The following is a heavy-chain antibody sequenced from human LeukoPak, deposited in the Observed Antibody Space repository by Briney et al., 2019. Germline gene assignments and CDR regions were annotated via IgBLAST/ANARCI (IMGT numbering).Heavy chain of an antibody. CDR3: ARDPRVWGSYVLYYFDY. J-gene: IGHJ4*02. CDR1: GYTFSSHG. CDR2: IWYDGSNK. Sequence: GGSLRLSCAVSGYTFSSHGMHWVRQAPGKGLEWVAVIWYDGSNKYYADSVKGRFTISRDNSKNTLYLQMNSLRAEDTAVYYCARDPRVWGSYVLYYFDYWGQGTLVTVSS. D-gene: IGHD3-16*01. V-gene: IGHV3-33*01.